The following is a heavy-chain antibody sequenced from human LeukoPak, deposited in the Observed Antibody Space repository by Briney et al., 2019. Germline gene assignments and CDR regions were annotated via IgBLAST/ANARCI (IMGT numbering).Heavy chain of an antibody. CDR1: GGSISSSSYY. J-gene: IGHJ4*02. CDR3: ARESLSGITVTNILIDY. V-gene: IGHV4-39*07. D-gene: IGHD4-17*01. CDR2: INHIGST. Sequence: SETLSLTCTVSGGSISSSSYYWAWIRQPPGKGLEWIGEINHIGSTNYNPSLKSRVTISVDTSKNQFSLKLSSVTAADTAVYYCARESLSGITVTNILIDYWGQGTLVTVSS.